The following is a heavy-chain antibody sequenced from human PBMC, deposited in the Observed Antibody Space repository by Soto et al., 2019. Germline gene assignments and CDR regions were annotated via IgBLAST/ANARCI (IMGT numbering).Heavy chain of an antibody. CDR1: GGSFSGYY. Sequence: SETLSLTCAVYGGSFSGYYWSWIRQPPGKGLEWIGEINHSGSTNYNPSLKSRVTISVDTSKNQFSLKLSSVTAADTAVYYCARRYYYDSRWGQGTLVTVSS. CDR3: ARRYYYDSR. J-gene: IGHJ4*02. CDR2: INHSGST. D-gene: IGHD3-22*01. V-gene: IGHV4-34*01.